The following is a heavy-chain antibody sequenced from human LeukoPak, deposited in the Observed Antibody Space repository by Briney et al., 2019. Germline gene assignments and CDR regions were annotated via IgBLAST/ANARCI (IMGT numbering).Heavy chain of an antibody. CDR1: GFTFSSYG. CDR3: ARDRHCANGVCHSPPGMDV. V-gene: IGHV3-33*01. D-gene: IGHD2-8*01. Sequence: GGSLRLSCAASGFTFSSYGMHWVRQAPGKGLEWVADIWFDGKNEHFADSVKGRFTISRDNSKNTMYLQINSLRAEDTAVYYCARDRHCANGVCHSPPGMDVWGQGTMVTVSS. CDR2: IWFDGKNE. J-gene: IGHJ6*02.